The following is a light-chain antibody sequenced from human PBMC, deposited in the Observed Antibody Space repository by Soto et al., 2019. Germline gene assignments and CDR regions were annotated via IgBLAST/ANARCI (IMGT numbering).Light chain of an antibody. CDR2: GAF. Sequence: EMVMTQSPATLSVSPGERATLSCRASQSVGINLAWHQQKPGQAPRLLFYGAFNRASGIPDRFSGSGSGTDFTLTISRVEPVDFAVYSCQQYHSSPWTFGQGAKVDIK. CDR3: QQYHSSPWT. CDR1: QSVGIN. V-gene: IGKV3-20*01. J-gene: IGKJ1*01.